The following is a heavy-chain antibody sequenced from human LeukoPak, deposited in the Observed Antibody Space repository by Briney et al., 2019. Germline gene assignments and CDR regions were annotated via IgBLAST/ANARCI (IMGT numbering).Heavy chain of an antibody. J-gene: IGHJ6*02. Sequence: GGSLRLSCAASGFTFSTYAMHWVRQAPGKGLEWVAVISNDGRNKIYADSVKGRFTISRDNARNTLYLQMNSLRAEDTAVYYCARELDAYDGMDVWGQGTTVTVSS. CDR2: ISNDGRNK. CDR1: GFTFSTYA. V-gene: IGHV3-30*04. D-gene: IGHD2-8*01. CDR3: ARELDAYDGMDV.